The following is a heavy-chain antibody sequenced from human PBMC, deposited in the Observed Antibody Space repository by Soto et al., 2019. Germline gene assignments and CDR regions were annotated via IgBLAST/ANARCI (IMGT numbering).Heavy chain of an antibody. Sequence: QVQLVQSGGGVVQPGRSLRLSCAASGFIFSNYGMHWVRQAPGKGLVWVAVISHNGKVQYYADSVKGRFTISRDNSKNTLYLQLNSLRADDTAAYYCAKESTVRVSHMLDMWCQGTMVTVSS. J-gene: IGHJ3*02. CDR3: AKESTVRVSHMLDM. CDR1: GFIFSNYG. D-gene: IGHD5-18*01. V-gene: IGHV3-30*18. CDR2: ISHNGKVQ.